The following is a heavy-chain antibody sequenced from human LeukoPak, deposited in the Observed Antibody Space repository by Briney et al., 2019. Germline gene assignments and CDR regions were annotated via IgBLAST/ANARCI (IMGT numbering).Heavy chain of an antibody. CDR1: GGSISSSSYY. J-gene: IGHJ2*01. Sequence: SETLSLTCTVSGGSISSSSYYWGWIRQPPGKGLEWIGEINHSGSTNYNPSLKSRVTISVDTSKNQFSLKLNSVTAADTAVYYCAKTVAGYWYFDLWGRGTLVTVSS. CDR2: INHSGST. V-gene: IGHV4-39*07. D-gene: IGHD6-19*01. CDR3: AKTVAGYWYFDL.